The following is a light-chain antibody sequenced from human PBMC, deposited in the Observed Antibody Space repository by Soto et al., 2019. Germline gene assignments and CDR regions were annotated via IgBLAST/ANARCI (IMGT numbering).Light chain of an antibody. CDR1: QSLSSN. J-gene: IGKJ5*01. CDR3: HQYNNWPLT. Sequence: EIVMTQSPATLSVSPGERATLSCRASQSLSSNLALYQQKPGQAPRLLIYGASTRATGIPARFSGSGSGTEFTLTISSLQSEDFAVYYCHQYNNWPLTVGQGTRLEIK. CDR2: GAS. V-gene: IGKV3-15*01.